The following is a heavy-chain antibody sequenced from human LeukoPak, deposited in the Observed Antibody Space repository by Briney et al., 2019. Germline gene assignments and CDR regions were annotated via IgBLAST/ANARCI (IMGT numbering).Heavy chain of an antibody. CDR1: GFTFSSYS. Sequence: GGSLRLSCAASGFTFSSYSMNWVRRAPGKGLEWVSYISSSSSTIYYAGSVKGRFTISRDNAKNSLYLQMNSLRDEDTAVYYCARDGEYYYDSSGYYYWGQGTLVTVSS. D-gene: IGHD3-22*01. CDR2: ISSSSSTI. J-gene: IGHJ4*02. CDR3: ARDGEYYYDSSGYYY. V-gene: IGHV3-48*02.